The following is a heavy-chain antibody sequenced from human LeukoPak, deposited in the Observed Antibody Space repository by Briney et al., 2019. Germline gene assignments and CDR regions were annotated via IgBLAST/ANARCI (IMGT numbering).Heavy chain of an antibody. CDR3: ARERRDCSGGTCYAGDFDY. V-gene: IGHV1-18*04. CDR2: NSAFNGNT. Sequence: GASVKVSCKASGYTFTNYGISWVRQAPGQGLEWMGWNSAFNGNTKYGRKFQGRVTMTTDTSTSTAYMDLRSLTSGDTAVYYCARERRDCSGGTCYAGDFDYWGQGTLVTVSS. J-gene: IGHJ4*02. D-gene: IGHD2-15*01. CDR1: GYTFTNYG.